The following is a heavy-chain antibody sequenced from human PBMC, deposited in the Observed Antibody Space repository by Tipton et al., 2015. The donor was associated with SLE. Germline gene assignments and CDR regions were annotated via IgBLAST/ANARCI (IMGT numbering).Heavy chain of an antibody. J-gene: IGHJ4*02. CDR1: GFTFSNYA. V-gene: IGHV3-23*01. D-gene: IGHD6-13*01. CDR2: LSASGFST. Sequence: GSLRLSCSASGFTFSNYAMSWVRRAPGKGLEWVSGLSASGFSTYYADSVKGRFTISRDNSRNTVNLHMGSLRADDTAVYYCARDQGIAAATPGYWGQGTLVTVSS. CDR3: ARDQGIAAATPGY.